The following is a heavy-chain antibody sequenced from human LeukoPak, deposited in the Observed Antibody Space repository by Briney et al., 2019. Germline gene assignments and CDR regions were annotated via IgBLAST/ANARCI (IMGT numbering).Heavy chain of an antibody. Sequence: PGGSLRLSCAASGFTFSTHSMNWVRQAPGKGLEWVSYISSRSSSIYYADSVKGRFTISRDNAKHSLYLQMNSLRAEDTAVYYCARRYCSGPNCHENWFCGMDVWGQGTTVTVS. CDR3: ARRYCSGPNCHENWFCGMDV. CDR2: ISSRSSSI. CDR1: GFTFSTHS. J-gene: IGHJ6*02. D-gene: IGHD2-15*01. V-gene: IGHV3-48*01.